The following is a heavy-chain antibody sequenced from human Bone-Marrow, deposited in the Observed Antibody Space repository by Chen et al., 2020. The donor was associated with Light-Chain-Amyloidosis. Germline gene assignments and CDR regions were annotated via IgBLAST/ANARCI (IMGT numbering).Heavy chain of an antibody. CDR3: XXXXXXXXXRYFDWSRYNQAYFDY. CDR2: INHSGST. D-gene: IGHD3-9*01. Sequence: KPSETLSLTCAVYGGSFSGYYWSWIRQPPGKGLEWIWEINHSGSTNYNPSLKSXXTISVDASXXXXXXXXXXXXXXXXXXXXXXXXXXXXXXRYFDWSRYNQAYFDYWGQGTLVTX. J-gene: IGHJ4*02. V-gene: IGHV4-34*01. CDR1: GGSFSGYY.